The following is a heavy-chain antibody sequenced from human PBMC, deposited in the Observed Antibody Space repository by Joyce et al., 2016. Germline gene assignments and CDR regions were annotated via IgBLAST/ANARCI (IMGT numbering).Heavy chain of an antibody. J-gene: IGHJ6*02. V-gene: IGHV3-21*01. CDR2: ISATSYYI. CDR3: ARGGISYYYAMDV. CDR1: GSTFSTSS. D-gene: IGHD3-16*01. Sequence: QLVESGGGVVKPGGSLRLSCDASGSTFSTSSMSWFRQAPGKGLEWVAAISATSYYIFHAETVRGRFTVSRDNAKKTLYLQMNSLRAEDSAVFYCARGGISYYYAMDVWGQGTTVTVSS.